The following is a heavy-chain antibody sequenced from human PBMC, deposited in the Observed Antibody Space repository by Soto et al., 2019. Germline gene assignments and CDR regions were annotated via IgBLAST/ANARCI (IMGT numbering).Heavy chain of an antibody. CDR2: ITGSSGRT. CDR1: GFTFGHYV. D-gene: IGHD3-10*01. CDR3: AKADTGWFAP. Sequence: EEQLLESGGDLVQPGGSLRLSCAASGFTFGHYVMSWVRQAPGKGLEWVSTITGSSGRTTYTESVKGRFTISRDNSKNSLYLQMNNLRAEDTAIYYCAKADTGWFAPWGRGTLVTVSS. V-gene: IGHV3-23*01. J-gene: IGHJ5*02.